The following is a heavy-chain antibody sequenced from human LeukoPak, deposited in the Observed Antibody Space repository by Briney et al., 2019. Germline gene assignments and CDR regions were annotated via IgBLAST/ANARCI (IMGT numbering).Heavy chain of an antibody. CDR3: ARGAPPQN. CDR2: VYYTGAS. CDR1: GGSISSSSYY. V-gene: IGHV4-39*06. J-gene: IGHJ4*02. Sequence: PSETLSLTCTVSGGSISSSSYYWGWIRQPPGKGLEWIGSVYYTGASYYNPSLKSRVTISIDTSKKHFPLKSTSVTAADTAVYYCARGAPPQNWGQGTLVTVSS.